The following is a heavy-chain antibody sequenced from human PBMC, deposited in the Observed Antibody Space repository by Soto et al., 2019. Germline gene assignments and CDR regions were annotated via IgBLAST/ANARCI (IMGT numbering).Heavy chain of an antibody. CDR1: GGFVNSDTHS. CDR3: ARFVRSCSATTCSTRADV. Sequence: SETLSLTCTVSGGFVNSDTHSWSWIRQTPGKRLEWIGLIYSGGSTKNPSLRSRVTMSVDTSKNQFSLKLRSVIVADTAVYHCARFVRSCSATTCSTRADVWGQGITVTVSS. J-gene: IGHJ6*02. D-gene: IGHD2-2*01. V-gene: IGHV4-61*01. CDR2: IYSGGST.